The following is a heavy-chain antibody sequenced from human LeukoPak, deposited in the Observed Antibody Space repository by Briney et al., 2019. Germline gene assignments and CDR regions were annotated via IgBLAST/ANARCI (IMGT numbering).Heavy chain of an antibody. J-gene: IGHJ3*01. D-gene: IGHD4-17*01. V-gene: IGHV1-8*03. CDR1: GYTFTDYD. Sequence: ASVKVSCKTSGYTFTDYDVHWVRQAPGQGLEWMGWINPNSASTNYAQRLQGRVTFTRDTSLSIAYMELSSLTSEDAAVYFCARGDFGETNTALYVWGQGTLVAVSS. CDR2: INPNSAST. CDR3: ARGDFGETNTALYV.